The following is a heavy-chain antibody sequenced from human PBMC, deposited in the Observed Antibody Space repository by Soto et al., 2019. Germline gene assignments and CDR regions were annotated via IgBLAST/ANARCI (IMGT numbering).Heavy chain of an antibody. Sequence: SESLSLTCTVSGGSISSYYWSWIRQPPGKGLEWIGGIYYSGSTNYNPSLKSRVTISVDTSKNQFSLKLSSVTAADTAVYYCASSGWWYFDYWGQGTLVTVSS. D-gene: IGHD6-19*01. V-gene: IGHV4-59*08. CDR2: IYYSGST. CDR3: ASSGWWYFDY. CDR1: GGSISSYY. J-gene: IGHJ4*02.